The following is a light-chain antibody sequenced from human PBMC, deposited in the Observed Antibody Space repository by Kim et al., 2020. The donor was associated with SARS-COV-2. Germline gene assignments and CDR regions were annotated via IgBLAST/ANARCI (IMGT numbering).Light chain of an antibody. CDR2: GAS. Sequence: SPGERATPSCRASQSVSRSYLVWYQQKPGQAPRLLIYGASSRATGIPDRFSGSGSGTDFTLTISRLEPEDFAVYYCQQYGSSPLTFGGGTKVDIK. CDR3: QQYGSSPLT. J-gene: IGKJ4*01. CDR1: QSVSRSY. V-gene: IGKV3-20*01.